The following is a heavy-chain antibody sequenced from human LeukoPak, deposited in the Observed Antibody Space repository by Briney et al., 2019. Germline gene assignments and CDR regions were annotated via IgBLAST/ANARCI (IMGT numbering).Heavy chain of an antibody. CDR2: IYYSGST. CDR1: GGSISSSSYY. J-gene: IGHJ4*02. Sequence: SETLSLTCTVSGGSISSSSYYWGWIRQPPGKGLEWIGSIYYSGSTYYNPSLKSRVTISVDTSKTQFSLKLSSVTAADTAVYYCAREGYSSGYYLGYWGQGTLVTVSS. D-gene: IGHD3-22*01. CDR3: AREGYSSGYYLGY. V-gene: IGHV4-39*07.